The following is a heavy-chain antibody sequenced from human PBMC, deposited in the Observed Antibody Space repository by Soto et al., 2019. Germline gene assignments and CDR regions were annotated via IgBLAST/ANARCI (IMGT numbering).Heavy chain of an antibody. CDR1: GFTLSDYY. CDR3: ARFRRAGYDNF. Sequence: QVQLVESGGGLVKPGGSLRLSCAASGFTLSDYYITWIRQAPVKGLEWFTDISISGTTRHYADPVRVRFTISRDNAQNSLWLSMTTLRAGDTAVLYFARFRRAGYDNFWGQGTLVTGS. J-gene: IGHJ4*02. D-gene: IGHD3-9*01. V-gene: IGHV3-11*01. CDR2: ISISGTTR.